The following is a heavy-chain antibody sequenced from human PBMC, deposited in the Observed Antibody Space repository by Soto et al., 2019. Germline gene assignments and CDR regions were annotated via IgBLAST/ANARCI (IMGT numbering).Heavy chain of an antibody. CDR1: GGSFSGYF. J-gene: IGHJ6*03. V-gene: IGHV4-34*01. D-gene: IGHD3-3*01. CDR2: INHSGST. CDR3: ERGVPLVWLTLGHGFYYYYMDA. Sequence: PSETLSLTCAFSGGSFSGYFWTWFRQPPGKGQEWIGEINHSGSTNYNPSLKSRVTISVDTSKNQFSLKLTSVTAADTAVYYCERGVPLVWLTLGHGFYYYYMDAWGKGTTITV.